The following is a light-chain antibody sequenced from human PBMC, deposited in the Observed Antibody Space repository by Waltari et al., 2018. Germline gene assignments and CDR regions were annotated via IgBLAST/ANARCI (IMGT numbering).Light chain of an antibody. CDR3: QQYYSKTLT. Sequence: DIQMTQSPSSLSASFGDRVTLTCRASQGVGNSLAWYQQKPGKAPKLLLYAASRLESGVPSRFSGSGSGTDYTLTIISLQSEDVATYYCQQYYSKTLTFGGGTKVEIK. CDR1: QGVGNS. CDR2: AAS. V-gene: IGKV1-NL1*01. J-gene: IGKJ4*01.